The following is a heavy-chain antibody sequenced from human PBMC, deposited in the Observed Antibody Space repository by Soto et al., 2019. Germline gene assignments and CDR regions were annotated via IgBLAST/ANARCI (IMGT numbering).Heavy chain of an antibody. CDR3: TRNSLLSPWTLSY. Sequence: GGSLRLSCAASGFTFSNYDMHWVRQAPGKGLEWVAVIWYDGSNKYYVDSVKGRFTISRDNSQNTLYLQMNSLRAEDTAVYYCTRNSLLSPWTLSYWRQGTLVTVSS. J-gene: IGHJ4*02. D-gene: IGHD3-10*01. CDR1: GFTFSNYD. V-gene: IGHV3-33*01. CDR2: IWYDGSNK.